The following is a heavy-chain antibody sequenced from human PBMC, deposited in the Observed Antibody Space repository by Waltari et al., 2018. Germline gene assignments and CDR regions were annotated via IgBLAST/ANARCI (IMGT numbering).Heavy chain of an antibody. J-gene: IGHJ3*02. CDR1: GGSISSSSYY. CDR3: ARTVTPNDAFDI. CDR2: IYYSGST. Sequence: QLQLQESGPGLVKPSETLSLTCTVSGGSISSSSYYWGWIRQPPGKGLEWIGSIYYSGSTYYNPSLKSRVTISVDTSKNQFSLKLSSVTAADTAVYYCARTVTPNDAFDIWGQGTMVTVSS. V-gene: IGHV4-39*01. D-gene: IGHD4-17*01.